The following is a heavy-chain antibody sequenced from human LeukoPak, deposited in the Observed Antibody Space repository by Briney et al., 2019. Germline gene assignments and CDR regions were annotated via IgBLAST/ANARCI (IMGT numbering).Heavy chain of an antibody. D-gene: IGHD5-12*01. CDR2: INHSGST. J-gene: IGHJ4*02. Sequence: ASETLSLTCAVYGGSFSGYYWSWIRQPPGKGLEWIGEINHSGSTNYNPSLKSRVTISVDTSKNQFSLKLSSVTAADTAVYYCARELGNSGYDSEPISGFDYWSQGTLVTVSS. CDR1: GGSFSGYY. CDR3: ARELGNSGYDSEPISGFDY. V-gene: IGHV4-34*01.